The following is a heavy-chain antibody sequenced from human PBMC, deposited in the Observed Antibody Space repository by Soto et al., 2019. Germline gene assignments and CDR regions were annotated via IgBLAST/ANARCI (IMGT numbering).Heavy chain of an antibody. V-gene: IGHV1-8*01. CDR2: MNPNSGNT. J-gene: IGHJ5*02. CDR3: ARDRGLGELTWFDP. CDR1: GYTFTSYD. Sequence: ASVKVSCKASGYTFTSYDINWVRQATGQGLEWMGWMNPNSGNTGYAQKFQGRVNMTRNTSISTAYMELSSLRSEDTAVYYCARDRGLGELTWFDPWGQGTLVTVSS. D-gene: IGHD3-10*01.